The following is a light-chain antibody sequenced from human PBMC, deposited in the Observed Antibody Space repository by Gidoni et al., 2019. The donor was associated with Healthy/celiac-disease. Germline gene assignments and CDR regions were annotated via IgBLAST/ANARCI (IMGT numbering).Light chain of an antibody. CDR3: QSYDSSLHVV. CDR1: SSNIGAGYD. J-gene: IGLJ2*01. CDR2: GNS. V-gene: IGLV1-40*01. Sequence: QSVLTQPPSVSAAPGQRVTISCTGSSSNIGAGYDVHWYQQLPGTAPKLLIYGNSNRPSGVPDRFSGSKSGTSASLAITGLQAEDEADYYCQSYDSSLHVVFGGGTKLTVL.